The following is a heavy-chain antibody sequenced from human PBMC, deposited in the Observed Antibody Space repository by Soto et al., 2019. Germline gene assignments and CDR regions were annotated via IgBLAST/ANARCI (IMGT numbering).Heavy chain of an antibody. D-gene: IGHD3-10*01. V-gene: IGHV3-30*18. CDR1: GFTFSSYG. Sequence: GGSLRLSCAASGFTFSSYGMHWVRQAPGKGLEWVAVISYDGSNKYYADSVKGRFTTSRDNSKNTLYLQMNSLRAEDTAVYYCAKDYYGSGSYYIVHYGMDVWGQGTTVTVSS. J-gene: IGHJ6*02. CDR3: AKDYYGSGSYYIVHYGMDV. CDR2: ISYDGSNK.